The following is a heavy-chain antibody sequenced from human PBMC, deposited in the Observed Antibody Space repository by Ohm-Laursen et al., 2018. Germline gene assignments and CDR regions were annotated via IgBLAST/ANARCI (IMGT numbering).Heavy chain of an antibody. D-gene: IGHD5/OR15-5a*01. V-gene: IGHV1-24*01. CDR1: GYTFTGYY. CDR2: FDPEDGET. CDR3: ATVSTQGYYYYGMDV. J-gene: IGHJ6*02. Sequence: ASVKVSCKASGYTFTGYYMHWVRQAPGKGLEWMGGFDPEDGETIYAQKFQGRVTMTEDTSTDTAYMELSSLRSEDTAVYYCATVSTQGYYYYGMDVWGQGTTVTVSS.